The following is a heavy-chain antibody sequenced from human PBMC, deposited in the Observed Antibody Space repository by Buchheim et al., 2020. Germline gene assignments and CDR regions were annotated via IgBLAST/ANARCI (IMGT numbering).Heavy chain of an antibody. D-gene: IGHD2-2*02. J-gene: IGHJ6*02. V-gene: IGHV1-69*08. CDR2: IIPILGIA. CDR1: GGTFSSYT. Sequence: QVQLVQSGAEVKKPGSSVKVSCKASGGTFSSYTISWVRQAPGQGLEWMGRIIPILGIANYAQKFQGRVTITADKSTSTAYMELSSLRSEDTAVYYCAREKGRYCSSTSCYTNYYYYYGMDVWGQGTT. CDR3: AREKGRYCSSTSCYTNYYYYYGMDV.